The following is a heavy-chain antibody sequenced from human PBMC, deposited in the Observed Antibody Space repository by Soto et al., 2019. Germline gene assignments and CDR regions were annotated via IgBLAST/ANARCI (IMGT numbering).Heavy chain of an antibody. CDR3: AKDRGGYCTSTTCYGGGSFDY. Sequence: EVQLLESGGGLVQPGGSLRLSCAASGFTFSSYAMSWVRQAPGKGLEWVSSISGNGGSTNYADSVKGRFTISRDNSKNTLYMQMNSLRAEDTAVYDCAKDRGGYCTSTTCYGGGSFDYWGQGTLVTVSS. V-gene: IGHV3-23*01. D-gene: IGHD2-2*01. J-gene: IGHJ4*02. CDR2: ISGNGGST. CDR1: GFTFSSYA.